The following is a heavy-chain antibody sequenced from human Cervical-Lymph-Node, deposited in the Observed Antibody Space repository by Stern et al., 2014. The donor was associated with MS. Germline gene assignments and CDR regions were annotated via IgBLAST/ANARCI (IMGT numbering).Heavy chain of an antibody. D-gene: IGHD6-19*01. CDR1: GFTFSNYA. Sequence: EVQLVESGGGLVQPGGSLRLSCAPSGFTFSNYAMSWIRQAPGKGLEWISSISGSGGNTSYADSVKGRFTISRDNSKNTLEMQMNSLRAEDSALYYCTKGFTVTGTGYGVDVWGQGTTVTVSS. CDR2: ISGSGGNT. J-gene: IGHJ6*02. CDR3: TKGFTVTGTGYGVDV. V-gene: IGHV3-23*04.